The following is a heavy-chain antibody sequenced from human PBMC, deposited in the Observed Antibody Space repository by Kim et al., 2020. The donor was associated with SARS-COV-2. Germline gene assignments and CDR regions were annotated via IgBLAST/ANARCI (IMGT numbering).Heavy chain of an antibody. D-gene: IGHD3-16*02. J-gene: IGHJ4*02. V-gene: IGHV4-39*01. CDR2: IYYSGST. CDR3: ARHAQAYYDYVWGSYRYLGYFDY. Sequence: SETLSLTCTVSGGSISSSSYYWGWIRQPPGKGLEWIGSIYYSGSTYYNPSLKSRVTISVDTSKNQFSLKLSSVTAADTAVYYCARHAQAYYDYVWGSYRYLGYFDYWGQGTLDTVSS. CDR1: GGSISSSSYY.